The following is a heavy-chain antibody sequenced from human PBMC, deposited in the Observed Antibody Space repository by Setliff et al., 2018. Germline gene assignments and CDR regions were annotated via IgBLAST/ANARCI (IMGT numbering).Heavy chain of an antibody. J-gene: IGHJ5*02. CDR3: STGYSDSSGYYSDWFDP. D-gene: IGHD3-22*01. Sequence: GGSLRLSCTTSGFNFDDYAMSWVRQAPGKGLEWVGFIRSKLYRGTTQYAASVKGRFSISRDDSKSIAYLQMNSLKTEDTAVYYCSTGYSDSSGYYSDWFDPWGQGTLVTVSS. CDR1: GFNFDDYA. CDR2: IRSKLYRGTT. V-gene: IGHV3-49*04.